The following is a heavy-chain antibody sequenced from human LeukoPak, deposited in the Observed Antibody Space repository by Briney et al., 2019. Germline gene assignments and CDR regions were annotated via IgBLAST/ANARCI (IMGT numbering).Heavy chain of an antibody. CDR1: GFTFSDYY. Sequence: AGGSLRLSCAASGFTFSDYYMSWIRQAPGKGLEWISYISYNGRTIHYADSVKGRFIISRDNTKKSLYLQMNSLRVEDTAVYCCARAAGWLDPWGRGTLVTVPS. V-gene: IGHV3-11*01. J-gene: IGHJ5*01. CDR3: ARAAGWLDP. D-gene: IGHD6-13*01. CDR2: ISYNGRTI.